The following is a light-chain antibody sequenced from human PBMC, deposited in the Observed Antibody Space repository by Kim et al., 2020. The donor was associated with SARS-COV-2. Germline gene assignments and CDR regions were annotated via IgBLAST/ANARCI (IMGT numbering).Light chain of an antibody. Sequence: ALGQTGRITCQGDSLRSYYASWYQQKPGQAPVLVIYGKNNRPSGIPDRFSGSSSGNTASLTSTGAQAEDEADYYCNSRDSSGNHWVFGGGTQLTVL. CDR2: GKN. V-gene: IGLV3-19*01. J-gene: IGLJ3*02. CDR1: SLRSYY. CDR3: NSRDSSGNHWV.